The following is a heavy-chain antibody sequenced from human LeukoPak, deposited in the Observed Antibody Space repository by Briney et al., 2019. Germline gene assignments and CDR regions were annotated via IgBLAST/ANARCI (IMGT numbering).Heavy chain of an antibody. Sequence: GASVKVSCKASGGTFTSYAVSWVRQAPGQGLEWMGGIIPIFGRTNYAQKFQGRVTITTDESTSTAYMELSSLRSEDTAVYYCARERYYDSSGYSPDAFDIWGQGTMVTVSS. V-gene: IGHV1-69*05. CDR1: GGTFTSYA. CDR3: ARERYYDSSGYSPDAFDI. J-gene: IGHJ3*02. CDR2: IIPIFGRT. D-gene: IGHD3-22*01.